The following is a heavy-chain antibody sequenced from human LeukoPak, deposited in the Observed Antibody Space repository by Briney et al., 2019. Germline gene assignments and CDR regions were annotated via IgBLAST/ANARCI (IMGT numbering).Heavy chain of an antibody. V-gene: IGHV4-59*01. CDR3: ARDNWVGATSGGPHYYYYMDV. CDR2: IYYSGST. CDR1: GGSISSYY. D-gene: IGHD1-26*01. Sequence: SETLSLTCTVSGGSISSYYWSWIRQPPGKAREWIGYIYYSGSTNYNPSLKSRVTISVDTSKNQFSLKLSSVTAADTAVYYCARDNWVGATSGGPHYYYYMDVWGKGTTVTVSS. J-gene: IGHJ6*03.